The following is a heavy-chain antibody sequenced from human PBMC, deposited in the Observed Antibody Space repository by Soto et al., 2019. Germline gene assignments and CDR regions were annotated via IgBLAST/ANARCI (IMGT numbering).Heavy chain of an antibody. CDR3: AREYDIRARYYYYMDV. CDR2: IWYDGSNK. D-gene: IGHD3-9*01. V-gene: IGHV3-33*01. CDR1: GFTFSSYG. J-gene: IGHJ6*03. Sequence: QVQLVESGGGVVQPGRSLRLSCAASGFTFSSYGMHWVRQAPGKGLEWVAVIWYDGSNKYYADSVKGRFTISRDNSKNTLYMQMNSLRAEDTAVYYCAREYDIRARYYYYMDVWGKGTTVTVSS.